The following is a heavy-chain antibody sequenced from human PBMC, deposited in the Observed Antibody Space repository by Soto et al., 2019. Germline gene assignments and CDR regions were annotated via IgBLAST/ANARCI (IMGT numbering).Heavy chain of an antibody. CDR2: IIPIFGTT. J-gene: IGHJ4*02. Sequence: QVQLVQSGAEVKKPGSSVKVSCKASGGTFSSYAISWVRQAPGQGLEWMGGIIPIFGTTNYAQKFQGRVTITADESTSTAYMELSSLRSEDTAVYYCARESADYGGNGFWPTDYWGQGTLVTVSS. CDR1: GGTFSSYA. CDR3: ARESADYGGNGFWPTDY. V-gene: IGHV1-69*01. D-gene: IGHD4-17*01.